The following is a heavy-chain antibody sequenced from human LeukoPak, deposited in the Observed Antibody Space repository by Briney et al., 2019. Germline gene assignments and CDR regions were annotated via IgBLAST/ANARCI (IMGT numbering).Heavy chain of an antibody. CDR1: GITFSSYG. V-gene: IGHV3-33*01. Sequence: GRSLRLSSAASGITFSSYGMHWVRQAPGKGLEWVAVIWYDGSDKYYVDSVKGRFTISRDNSKNTLYLQMNSLRAEDTAFYYCARESRDAFDIWGQGTMVTVSS. J-gene: IGHJ3*02. CDR3: ARESRDAFDI. CDR2: IWYDGSDK.